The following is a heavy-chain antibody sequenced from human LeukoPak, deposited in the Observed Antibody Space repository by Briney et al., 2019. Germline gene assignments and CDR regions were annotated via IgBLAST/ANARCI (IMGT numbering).Heavy chain of an antibody. CDR3: TSLIVGATGLAGGY. CDR2: IRSKAYGGTT. D-gene: IGHD1-26*01. CDR1: GFTFGDYA. V-gene: IGHV3-49*03. J-gene: IGHJ4*02. Sequence: GGSLRLSCTASGFTFGDYAMSWFRQAPGKGLEWVGFIRSKAYGGTTEYAASVKGRFTISRDDSKSIAYLQMNSLKTEDTAVYYCTSLIVGATGLAGGYWGQGTLVTVSS.